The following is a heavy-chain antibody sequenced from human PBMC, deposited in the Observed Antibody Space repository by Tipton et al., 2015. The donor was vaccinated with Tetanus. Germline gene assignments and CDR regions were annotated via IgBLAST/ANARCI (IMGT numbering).Heavy chain of an antibody. Sequence: QLVQSGGGLIQPGGSLRLSCVASGFIVSSHYMSWVRQAPGKGLEWVSVMYSGGDTYYVDSVKGRFTNFRDNANNSVYLQMYNLGAEDTALYFCARKGYSYATPGLGNWGQGTLVTVSS. CDR1: GFIVSSHY. J-gene: IGHJ4*02. CDR3: ARKGYSYATPGLGN. CDR2: MYSGGDT. V-gene: IGHV3-53*01. D-gene: IGHD5-12*01.